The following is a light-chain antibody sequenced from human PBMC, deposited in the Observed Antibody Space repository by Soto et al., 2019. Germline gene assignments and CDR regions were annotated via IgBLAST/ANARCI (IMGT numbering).Light chain of an antibody. V-gene: IGLV1-40*01. CDR1: NSNVGGGYD. Sequence: QAVVTQPPSVSGAPGQTVTISCTGSNSNVGGGYDVHWYQQLPGSAPKLLIYANNNRPSGVPDRFSGSKSGTSASLAITGLQAEDEADYYCQSYGPTLNVVFGGGTKLTVL. CDR2: ANN. J-gene: IGLJ2*01. CDR3: QSYGPTLNVV.